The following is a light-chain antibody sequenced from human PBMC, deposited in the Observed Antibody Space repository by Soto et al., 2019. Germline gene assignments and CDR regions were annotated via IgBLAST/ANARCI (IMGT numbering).Light chain of an antibody. CDR1: QSLVDRDGNTF. CDR3: MQGTHWPWT. V-gene: IGKV2-30*01. Sequence: DVVMTQSPLSLSVTLGQPASISCRSSQSLVDRDGNTFFDWFQQRPGQSPRRLIYQVSNRDSGVPNRFSGSGSGPDFTLNIIRVEAEDVGVYYCMQGTHWPWTFGQGTKVEIK. J-gene: IGKJ1*01. CDR2: QVS.